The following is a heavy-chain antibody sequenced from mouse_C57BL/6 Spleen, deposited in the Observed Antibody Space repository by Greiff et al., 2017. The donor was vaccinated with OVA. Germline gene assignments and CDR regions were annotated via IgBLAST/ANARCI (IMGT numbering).Heavy chain of an antibody. CDR1: GYTFTDYY. CDR2: IYPGSGNT. CDR3: AREDSNYYAMDY. J-gene: IGHJ4*01. V-gene: IGHV1-76*01. D-gene: IGHD2-5*01. Sequence: QVQLQQSGAELVRPGASVKLSCKASGYTFTDYYINWVKQRPGQGLEWIARIYPGSGNTYYNEKFKGKATLTAEKSSSTAYMQLSSLTSEDSAVYVCAREDSNYYAMDYWGQGTSVTVSS.